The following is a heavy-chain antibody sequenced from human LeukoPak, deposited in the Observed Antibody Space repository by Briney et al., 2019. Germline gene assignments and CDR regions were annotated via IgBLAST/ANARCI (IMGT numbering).Heavy chain of an antibody. J-gene: IGHJ4*02. V-gene: IGHV1-18*01. CDR2: ISAYNGNT. CDR3: ARDGRATYRGSYCSGGSCYGGFGC. D-gene: IGHD2-15*01. CDR1: GYTFTSYG. Sequence: GASVKVSCKASGYTFTSYGISWVRQSPGQGLEWMGWISAYNGNTNYAQKLQGRVTMTTDTSTSTAYMELRSLRSDDTAVYYCARDGRATYRGSYCSGGSCYGGFGCWGQGTLVTVSS.